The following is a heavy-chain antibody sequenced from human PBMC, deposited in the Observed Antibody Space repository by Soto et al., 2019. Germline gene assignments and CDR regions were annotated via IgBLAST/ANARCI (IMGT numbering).Heavy chain of an antibody. V-gene: IGHV3-33*01. D-gene: IGHD2-15*01. J-gene: IGHJ5*02. CDR2: IRCDGSNK. Sequence: PGGSLRLSCAASGFTFSAYGMHWVRQAPGKGLEWVAVIRCDGSNKYYADSVKGRFTISRDNAKNSLHLQMSSLRAEDTAVYYCARGCSGGSCYSSWFDPWGQGTLVTVSS. CDR1: GFTFSAYG. CDR3: ARGCSGGSCYSSWFDP.